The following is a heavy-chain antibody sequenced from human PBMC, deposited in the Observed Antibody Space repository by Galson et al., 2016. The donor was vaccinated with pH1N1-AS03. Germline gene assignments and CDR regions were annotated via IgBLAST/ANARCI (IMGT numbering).Heavy chain of an antibody. J-gene: IGHJ3*01. D-gene: IGHD3-22*01. V-gene: IGHV3-74*01. CDR3: VRQDSSGYFHGLDV. Sequence: SLRLSCAASGFTFTTYWMHWVRQAPGGGLVWVSSINTEGTSTRGTDSVKGRFFISRDNAKNTVYLQMNSLRAEDTAVYYCVRQDSSGYFHGLDVWGRGTTVTVSS. CDR1: GFTFTTYW. CDR2: INTEGTST.